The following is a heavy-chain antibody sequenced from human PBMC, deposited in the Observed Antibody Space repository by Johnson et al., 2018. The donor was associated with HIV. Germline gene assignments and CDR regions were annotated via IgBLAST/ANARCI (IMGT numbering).Heavy chain of an antibody. J-gene: IGHJ3*02. CDR2: ISSGFATI. Sequence: QVQVVESGGSLVKPGGSLRLSCAASGFMFSNYYMSWIRQAQGKGLECVSYISSGFATIHYADSVKGRSTMRAEDTALYYCAREGTEDMIVVVTSRDDAFDIWGQGTMVTVSS. V-gene: IGHV3-11*01. D-gene: IGHD3-22*01. CDR3: DAFDI. CDR1: GFMFSNYY.